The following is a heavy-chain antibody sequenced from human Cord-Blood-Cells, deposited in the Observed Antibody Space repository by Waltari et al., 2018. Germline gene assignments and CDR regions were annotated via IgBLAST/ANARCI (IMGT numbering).Heavy chain of an antibody. V-gene: IGHV1-18*01. CDR3: ASTGDPGAFDI. D-gene: IGHD7-27*01. CDR2: ISADNGNT. Sequence: VQLVQSGAEVKKPGASVKVSCKASGYTFTSYGISWVRQAPGQGLELMGWISADNGNTNYAQKLQGIRTMHTDPTPSTAYMELRSLRSDDTAVYYCASTGDPGAFDIWGQGTMLTVSS. J-gene: IGHJ3*02. CDR1: GYTFTSYG.